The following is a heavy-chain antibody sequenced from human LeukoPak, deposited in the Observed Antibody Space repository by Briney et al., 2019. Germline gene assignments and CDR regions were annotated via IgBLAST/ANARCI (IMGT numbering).Heavy chain of an antibody. CDR3: AKDAQRGFDFSNSLES. CDR2: LSYDGSLK. Sequence: GTSLRLSCTGSGFTFSDSGMHWVRQAPGKGLEWMAILSYDGSLKYYADSVKGRFTISRDNSKNTVYLQMNSLRVEDTAVYYCAKDAQRGFDFSNSLESWGQGTLVTVSS. J-gene: IGHJ4*02. D-gene: IGHD4-11*01. CDR1: GFTFSDSG. V-gene: IGHV3-30*04.